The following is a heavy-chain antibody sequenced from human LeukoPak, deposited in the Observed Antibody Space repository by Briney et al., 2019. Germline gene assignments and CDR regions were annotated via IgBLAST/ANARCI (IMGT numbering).Heavy chain of an antibody. CDR3: ATIVRCGGSSECDY. J-gene: IGHJ4*02. V-gene: IGHV1-18*01. D-gene: IGHD2-21*01. CDR2: ISAYNGNT. CDR1: GYTFTSYG. Sequence: GASVKVSCKASGYTFTSYGISWVRQAPGQGLEWMGWISAYNGNTNYAQKLQGRVTMTTDTSTSTAYMELRSLRSDDTAVYYCATIVRCGGSSECDYWGQGTLVTVSS.